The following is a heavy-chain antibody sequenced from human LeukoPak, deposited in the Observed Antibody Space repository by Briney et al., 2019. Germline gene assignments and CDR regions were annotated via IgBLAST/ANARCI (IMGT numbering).Heavy chain of an antibody. D-gene: IGHD3-10*01. J-gene: IGHJ4*02. Sequence: ASVKVPCKASGYTFTGYYMHWVRQAPGQGLEWMGWINPNSGGTNYAQKFQGRVTMTRDTSISTAYMELSRQRSDDTAVYYCARDFGSAYYGSGSYLDYWGQGTLSPSPQ. CDR1: GYTFTGYY. CDR3: ARDFGSAYYGSGSYLDY. CDR2: INPNSGGT. V-gene: IGHV1-2*02.